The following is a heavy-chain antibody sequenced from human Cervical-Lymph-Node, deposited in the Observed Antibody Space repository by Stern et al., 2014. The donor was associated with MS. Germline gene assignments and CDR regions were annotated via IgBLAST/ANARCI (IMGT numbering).Heavy chain of an antibody. D-gene: IGHD2-15*01. Sequence: QITLKESGPTLVKPTQTLTLTCTFSGFSLSTSGVGVGWIRQPPGKALAWLAHLYWDDDKRYSPSLKSRLTITKDTSKNQVVLTMTNMDPVDTATYYCAHEVVAATGDAFDIWGQGTMVTVSS. CDR2: LYWDDDK. CDR3: AHEVVAATGDAFDI. V-gene: IGHV2-5*02. CDR1: GFSLSTSGVG. J-gene: IGHJ3*02.